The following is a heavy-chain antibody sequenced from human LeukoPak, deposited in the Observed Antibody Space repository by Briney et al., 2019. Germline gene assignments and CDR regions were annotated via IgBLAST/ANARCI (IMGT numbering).Heavy chain of an antibody. D-gene: IGHD5-24*01. J-gene: IGHJ4*02. CDR1: GGSISDSY. Sequence: SETLSLTCTVSGGSISDSYWGWIRQPPGEGLEWIGYMYYSGGAYYSPSLKRRVTISIDTSKNQFSLRLSSVTAADTAVYHCARGYYNPDYWGQGTLVTVSS. CDR2: MYYSGGA. V-gene: IGHV4-59*01. CDR3: ARGYYNPDY.